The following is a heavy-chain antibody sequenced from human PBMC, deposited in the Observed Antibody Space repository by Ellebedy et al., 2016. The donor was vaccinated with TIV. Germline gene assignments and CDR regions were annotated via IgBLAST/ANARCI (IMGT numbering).Heavy chain of an antibody. Sequence: AASVKVSCKASGGTFSSYAISWARQAPGQGREWMGRIISILGIANYAQNFQGRVTITADKSTSTAYMELSSLRSEDTAVYYCATGYSYDYWYFDLWGRGTLVTVSS. V-gene: IGHV1-69*04. J-gene: IGHJ2*01. CDR1: GGTFSSYA. CDR3: ATGYSYDYWYFDL. D-gene: IGHD5-18*01. CDR2: IISILGIA.